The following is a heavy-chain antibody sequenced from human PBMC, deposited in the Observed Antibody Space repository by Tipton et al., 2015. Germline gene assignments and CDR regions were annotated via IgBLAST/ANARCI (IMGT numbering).Heavy chain of an antibody. V-gene: IGHV4-61*01. J-gene: IGHJ5*02. CDR2: IYYSGHT. CDR1: GGSVSSGSYF. Sequence: TLSLTCTVSGGSVSSGSYFWTWIRQPPGKGLEWIGYIYYSGHTKYNPSLKSRVTISADTSKNQFSLKMTSVTAADTAVYYCARGGNNWFDPWGRGTLVTVSS. CDR3: ARGGNNWFDP. D-gene: IGHD2-15*01.